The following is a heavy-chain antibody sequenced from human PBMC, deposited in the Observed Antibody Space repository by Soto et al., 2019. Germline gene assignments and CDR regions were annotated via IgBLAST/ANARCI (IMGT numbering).Heavy chain of an antibody. V-gene: IGHV3-30*18. Sequence: SLRLSCAASGFSFSTYAIHWVRQAPGKGLEWVAVISYDGSNEYYADSVKGRFTISRDSSKNTLSLQMNSLRPEDTAMYYCAKTGCSSATCYVTNWGQGTLVTVSS. CDR3: AKTGCSSATCYVTN. CDR1: GFSFSTYA. J-gene: IGHJ4*02. D-gene: IGHD2-2*01. CDR2: ISYDGSNE.